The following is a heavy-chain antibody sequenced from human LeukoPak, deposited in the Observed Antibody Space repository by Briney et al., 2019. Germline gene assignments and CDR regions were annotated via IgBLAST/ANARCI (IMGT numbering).Heavy chain of an antibody. CDR1: GGSISNYY. CDR3: ARHKVYGSGSFYFDY. J-gene: IGHJ4*02. Sequence: SETLSLTCTVSGGSISNYYWTWIRQPPGKGLEWIAYMYYSGSTNYNPSLKSRVTISVDTSKNQFSLKLSSVTAADTALYYCARHKVYGSGSFYFDYWGQGTLVTVSS. D-gene: IGHD3-10*01. V-gene: IGHV4-59*08. CDR2: MYYSGST.